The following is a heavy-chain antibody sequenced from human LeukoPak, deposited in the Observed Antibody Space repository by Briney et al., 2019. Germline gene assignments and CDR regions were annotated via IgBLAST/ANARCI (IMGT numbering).Heavy chain of an antibody. CDR1: GFTFSSYA. CDR3: ARDKTGDLDY. J-gene: IGHJ4*02. CDR2: ISGSGGST. D-gene: IGHD3-16*01. V-gene: IGHV3-23*01. Sequence: GGSLRLSCAASGFTFSSYAMSWVRQAPGKGLEWVSAISGSGGSTYYADSVKGRFTISRDNAKNSLYLQMNSLRAEDTALYYCARDKTGDLDYWGQGTLVTVPS.